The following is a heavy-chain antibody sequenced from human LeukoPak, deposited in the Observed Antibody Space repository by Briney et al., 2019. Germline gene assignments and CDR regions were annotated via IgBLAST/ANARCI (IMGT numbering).Heavy chain of an antibody. CDR3: ARAGYCSSTSYFPNWFDP. CDR2: IYTSGST. Sequence: SETLSLTCTVSGGSISSGSYYWSWIRQPAGKGLEWIGRIYTSGSTKYNPSLKSRVTISVDTSKNQFSLKLSSVTAADTAVYYCARAGYCSSTSYFPNWFDPWGQGTLVTVSS. V-gene: IGHV4-61*02. J-gene: IGHJ5*02. D-gene: IGHD2-2*01. CDR1: GGSISSGSYY.